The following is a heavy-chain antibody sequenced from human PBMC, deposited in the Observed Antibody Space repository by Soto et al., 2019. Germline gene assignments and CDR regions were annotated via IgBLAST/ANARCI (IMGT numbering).Heavy chain of an antibody. J-gene: IGHJ6*02. CDR3: ARDRRIAAAENYYYYGMDV. CDR1: GGTFSSYA. CDR2: IIPIFGTA. Sequence: QVQLVQSGAEVKKPGSSVKVSCKASGGTFSSYAISWVRQAPGQGLEWMGGIIPIFGTANYAQKFQGRVTSTADKSTSTAYMELNSLRSEDTAVYYCARDRRIAAAENYYYYGMDVWGQGTTVTVSS. D-gene: IGHD6-13*01. V-gene: IGHV1-69*06.